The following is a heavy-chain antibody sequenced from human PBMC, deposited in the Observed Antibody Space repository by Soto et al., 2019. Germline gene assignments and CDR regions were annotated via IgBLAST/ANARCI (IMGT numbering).Heavy chain of an antibody. CDR2: ISYDGSNK. D-gene: IGHD6-19*01. CDR1: GFTFSSYA. Sequence: GGSLRLSCAASGFTFSSYAMHWVRQAPGKGLEWVAVISYDGSNKYYADSVKGRFTISRDNSKNTLYLQMNSLRAEDTAVYYCARQVAGLSVELAPFDYWGQGTLVTVSS. CDR3: ARQVAGLSVELAPFDY. J-gene: IGHJ4*02. V-gene: IGHV3-30-3*01.